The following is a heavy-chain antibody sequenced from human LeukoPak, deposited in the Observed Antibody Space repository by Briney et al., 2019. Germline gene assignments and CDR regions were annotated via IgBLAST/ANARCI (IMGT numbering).Heavy chain of an antibody. CDR2: IIPIFGTA. CDR1: GGTFSSYA. Sequence: SVKVSCKASGGTFSSYAISWVRQAPGQGLEWMGGIIPIFGTANYAQKFQGRVTITADESTSTAYMELGSLRSEDTAVYYCARTPYYDFWSGYVDYWGQGTLVTVSS. J-gene: IGHJ4*02. CDR3: ARTPYYDFWSGYVDY. D-gene: IGHD3-3*01. V-gene: IGHV1-69*13.